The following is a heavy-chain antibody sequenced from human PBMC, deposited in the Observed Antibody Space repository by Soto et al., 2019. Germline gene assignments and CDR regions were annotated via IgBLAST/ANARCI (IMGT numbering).Heavy chain of an antibody. CDR1: GVTFSRYA. CDR3: AKVPSSSWYSSGWYLDY. Sequence: PGGSLRLSCAASGVTFSRYAMSWVRQAPGKGLEWVSAISGSGGSTYYADSVKGRFTISRDNSKNTLYLQMNSLRAEDTAVYYCAKVPSSSWYSSGWYLDYWGQGTLVTVSS. CDR2: ISGSGGST. V-gene: IGHV3-23*01. D-gene: IGHD6-19*01. J-gene: IGHJ4*02.